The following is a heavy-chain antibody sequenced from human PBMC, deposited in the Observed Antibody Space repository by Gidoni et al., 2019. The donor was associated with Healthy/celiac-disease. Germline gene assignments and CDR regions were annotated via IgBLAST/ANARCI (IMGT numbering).Heavy chain of an antibody. D-gene: IGHD3-22*01. V-gene: IGHV4-34*01. J-gene: IGHJ4*02. Sequence: QVQLQQWGAGLLKPSETLSLTCAVYGGSFSGYYWSWIRQPPGKGLEWIGEINHSGSTNYNPSLKSRVTISVDTSKNQFSLKLSSVTAADTAVYYCARSDPYYYDSSGYLSYYFDYWGQGTLVTVSS. CDR2: INHSGST. CDR3: ARSDPYYYDSSGYLSYYFDY. CDR1: GGSFSGYY.